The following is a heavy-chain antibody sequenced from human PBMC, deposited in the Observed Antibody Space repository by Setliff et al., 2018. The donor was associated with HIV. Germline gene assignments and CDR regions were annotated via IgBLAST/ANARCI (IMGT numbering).Heavy chain of an antibody. CDR1: GGAFISHT. V-gene: IGHV1-69*02. CDR2: INPILGIP. Sequence: GASVKVSCKASGGAFISHTLTWVRQAPGQGLEWMGRINPILGIPNYAQNVQGRLTISADKSTRTVYLELSSLRSDDSAVYFCAQEHEIGSSLDSWGQVTLVTVSS. J-gene: IGHJ4*02. CDR3: AQEHEIGSSLDS.